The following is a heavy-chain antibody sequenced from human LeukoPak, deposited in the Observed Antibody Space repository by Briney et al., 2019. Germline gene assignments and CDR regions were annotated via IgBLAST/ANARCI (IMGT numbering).Heavy chain of an antibody. V-gene: IGHV4-38-2*01. D-gene: IGHD3-16*02. CDR3: ARYRYGGPADY. J-gene: IGHJ4*02. CDR2: IYHAGST. CDR1: GYAIRSGFY. Sequence: SETLSLTCAVSGYAIRSGFYWGWLRPPPGKELEGIGSIYHAGSTYYTPSLKSRVTISVDTSKNHFSLSLNSVTVADTAVYYCARYRYGGPADYWGPGTQITVSS.